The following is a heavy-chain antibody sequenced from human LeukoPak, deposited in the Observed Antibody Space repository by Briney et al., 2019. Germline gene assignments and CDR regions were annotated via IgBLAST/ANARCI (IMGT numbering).Heavy chain of an antibody. D-gene: IGHD2-2*01. V-gene: IGHV4-59*01. CDR2: IYYSGST. CDR1: GGTISGYY. Sequence: SETLSLTCAVSGGTISGYYWSWIRQPPGKGLEWVGYIYYSGSTIYTPSLKSRVTRAVATPKNQFSLKLSSVTAADTAVYYCARDVGYCSSTSCYAWFDPWGQGTLVTVS. J-gene: IGHJ5*02. CDR3: ARDVGYCSSTSCYAWFDP.